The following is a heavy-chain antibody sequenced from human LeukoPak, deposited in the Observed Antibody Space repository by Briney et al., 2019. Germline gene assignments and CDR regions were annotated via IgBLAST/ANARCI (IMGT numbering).Heavy chain of an antibody. CDR1: GDSISSYY. CDR3: ARDSIRVQTGTTP. V-gene: IGHV4-59*12. Sequence: SETLSLTCTVSGDSISSYYCSWIRQPPGKGLEWIGYIYYTGTTYYNPSLNYRVTISVGTSKNQFSLRLTSVTAADTAVYYCARDSIRVQTGTTPWGRGTLVTVSS. CDR2: IYYTGTT. J-gene: IGHJ5*02. D-gene: IGHD1-1*01.